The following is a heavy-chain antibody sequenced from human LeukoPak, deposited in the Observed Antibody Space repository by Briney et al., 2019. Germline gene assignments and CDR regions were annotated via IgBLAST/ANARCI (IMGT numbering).Heavy chain of an antibody. CDR3: SSSWYGAYYFDY. Sequence: HPGGSLRLSCAASGFTFSSYWMSWVRQAPGKGLEWVANMKQDGSEKYYVDSVKGRFTISRDNAKNSLYLQMNSLRAEDTAVYYCSSSWYGAYYFDYWGQGTLVTVSS. D-gene: IGHD6-13*01. V-gene: IGHV3-7*01. CDR2: MKQDGSEK. J-gene: IGHJ4*02. CDR1: GFTFSSYW.